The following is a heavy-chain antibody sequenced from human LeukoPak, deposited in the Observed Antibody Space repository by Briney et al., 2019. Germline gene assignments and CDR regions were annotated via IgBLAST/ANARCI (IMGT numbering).Heavy chain of an antibody. V-gene: IGHV1-69*05. CDR1: GGTFSSYA. D-gene: IGHD2-2*02. CDR3: AREVVPAAIPGFDY. Sequence: SVKVSCKASGGTFSSYAISWVRQAPGQGLEWMGGIIPIFGTANYAQKFQGRVTITTDESTSTAYMELSSLRSEDTAVYYCAREVVPAAIPGFDYWGQGTLVTVSS. CDR2: IIPIFGTA. J-gene: IGHJ4*02.